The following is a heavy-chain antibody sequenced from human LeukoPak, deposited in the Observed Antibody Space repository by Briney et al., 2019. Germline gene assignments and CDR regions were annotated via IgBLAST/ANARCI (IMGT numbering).Heavy chain of an antibody. D-gene: IGHD6-13*01. J-gene: IGHJ5*02. CDR2: INPSGGST. Sequence: ASVKVSCKASGYTFTSYYMHWVRQAPGQGLEWMGIINPSGGSTSYAQKFQGRVTMTRDTSTSTVYMELSSLRSEDTAVYYCARGGIAAAGILLNWFDPWGQGTLVTVSS. CDR1: GYTFTSYY. CDR3: ARGGIAAAGILLNWFDP. V-gene: IGHV1-46*01.